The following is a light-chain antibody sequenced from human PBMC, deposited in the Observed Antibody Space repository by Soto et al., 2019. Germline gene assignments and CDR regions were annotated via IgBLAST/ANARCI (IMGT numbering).Light chain of an antibody. CDR3: QQLKSYPRT. V-gene: IGKV1-9*01. CDR2: AAS. Sequence: IPLTQSPSALSASLGGSIPITCRASQGISSYLAWYQQKPGKAPNLLIYAASTLQSGVPSRFSGSGSGTDFTLTISSLQPEDFATYFCQQLKSYPRTFGQGTKVDIK. J-gene: IGKJ1*01. CDR1: QGISSY.